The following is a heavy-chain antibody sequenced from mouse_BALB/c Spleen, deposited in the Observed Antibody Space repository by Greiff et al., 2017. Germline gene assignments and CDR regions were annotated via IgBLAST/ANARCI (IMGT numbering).Heavy chain of an antibody. CDR3: ARDPGGNYLYYAMDY. CDR1: GFSLTSYG. CDR2: IWAGGST. Sequence: VHLVESGPGLVAPSQSLSITCTVSGFSLTSYGVHWVRQPPGKGLEWLGVIWAGGSTNYNSALMSRLSISKDNSKSQVFLKMNSLQTDDTAMYYCARDPGGNYLYYAMDYWGQGTSVTVSS. J-gene: IGHJ4*01. D-gene: IGHD2-1*01. V-gene: IGHV2-9*02.